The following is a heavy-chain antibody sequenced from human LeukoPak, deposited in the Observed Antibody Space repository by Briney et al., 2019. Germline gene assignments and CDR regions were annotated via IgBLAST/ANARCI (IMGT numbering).Heavy chain of an antibody. CDR2: ISAYNGNT. V-gene: IGHV1-18*01. J-gene: IGHJ5*02. CDR1: GYTFTSYG. Sequence: GASVEVSCKASGYTFTSYGISWVQQAPGQGLEWMGWISAYNGNTNYAQKLQGRVTMTTDTSTSTAYMELRSLRSDDTAVYYCARGGYKKTYNWFDPWGQGTLVTVSS. CDR3: ARGGYKKTYNWFDP. D-gene: IGHD5-24*01.